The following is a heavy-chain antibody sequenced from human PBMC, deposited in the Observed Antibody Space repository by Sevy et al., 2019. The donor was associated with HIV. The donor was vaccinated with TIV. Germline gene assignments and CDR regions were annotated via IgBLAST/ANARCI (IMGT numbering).Heavy chain of an antibody. V-gene: IGHV3-23*01. D-gene: IGHD3-10*01. CDR2: ISGGSDDI. Sequence: GGSLRLSCVASGFIFSSYAMSWVRQAPGKGLEWVSAISGGSDDIFYADSVKGRFTISRDNSKNTLYLQMNSLRTEDTAVYYCAKDDLGSIDYWGQGTLVTVSS. J-gene: IGHJ4*02. CDR3: AKDDLGSIDY. CDR1: GFIFSSYA.